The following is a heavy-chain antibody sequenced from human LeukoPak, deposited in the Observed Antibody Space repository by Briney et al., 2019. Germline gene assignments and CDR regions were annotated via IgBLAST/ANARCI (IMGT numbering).Heavy chain of an antibody. D-gene: IGHD4/OR15-4a*01. J-gene: IGHJ4*02. CDR1: GFTFNTNSRA. CDR3: AKDLSCSY. CDR2: VSESGDST. Sequence: GGSLRLSCAASGFTFNTNSRAMSWVRQAPGKGLEWVSSVSESGDSTYYADSLKGRFTISRDISKNTLYLQMNSLRDDDTAVYYCAKDLSCSYWGQGTLVTVSS. V-gene: IGHV3-23*01.